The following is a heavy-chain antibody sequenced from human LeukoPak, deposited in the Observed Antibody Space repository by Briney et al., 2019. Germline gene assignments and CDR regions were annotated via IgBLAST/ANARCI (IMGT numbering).Heavy chain of an antibody. D-gene: IGHD5-18*01. CDR2: INPNSGGT. J-gene: IGHJ6*03. CDR1: GYTFTGYY. Sequence: ASVKVPCKASGYTFTGYYMHWVRQAPGQGLEWMGRINPNSGGTNYAQKFQGRVTMTRDTSISTAYMELSSLRSEDTAVYYCARAKADTAMVLGYYYMDVWGKGTTVTVSS. V-gene: IGHV1-2*06. CDR3: ARAKADTAMVLGYYYMDV.